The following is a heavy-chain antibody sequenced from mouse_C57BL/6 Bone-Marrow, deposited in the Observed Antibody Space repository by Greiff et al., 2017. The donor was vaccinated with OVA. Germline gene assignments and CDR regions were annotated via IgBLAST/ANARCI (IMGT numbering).Heavy chain of an antibody. CDR1: GFNIKNSY. J-gene: IGHJ4*01. Sequence: EVQLQQSVAELVRPGASVKLSCTASGFNIKNSYMHWVKQRPEQGLEWIGRIDPANGNTKYDPKFQGKPTLTADTSSNTAYLRLSSLTSEDTAIYYCARREGSSIYYAMDYWGQGTSVTVSS. D-gene: IGHD1-1*01. CDR3: ARREGSSIYYAMDY. CDR2: IDPANGNT. V-gene: IGHV14-3*01.